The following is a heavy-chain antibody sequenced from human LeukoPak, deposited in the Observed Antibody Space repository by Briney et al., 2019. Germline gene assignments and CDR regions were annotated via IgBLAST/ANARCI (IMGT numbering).Heavy chain of an antibody. CDR1: GFTFNSYS. D-gene: IGHD2-21*02. CDR2: IDSVDASR. Sequence: GGSLRLSCAASGFTFNSYSMNWVRQAPGKGLEWVSYIDSVDASRYYADSLKGRFTISRDNAKKTLFLQMNSLRVEDTAVYYCARVAGEGDSSYYYHMDVWGKGTTVTISS. CDR3: ARVAGEGDSSYYYHMDV. J-gene: IGHJ6*03. V-gene: IGHV3-48*04.